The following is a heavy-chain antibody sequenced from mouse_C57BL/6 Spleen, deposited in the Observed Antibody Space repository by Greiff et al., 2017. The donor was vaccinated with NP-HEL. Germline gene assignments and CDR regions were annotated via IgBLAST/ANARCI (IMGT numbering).Heavy chain of an antibody. J-gene: IGHJ4*01. CDR1: GYTFTDYE. D-gene: IGHD4-1*01. CDR3: ARWGRYSGTDYAMDY. V-gene: IGHV1-15*01. CDR2: IDPATGGT. Sequence: LVESGAELVRPGASVTLSCKASGYTFTDYEMHWVKQTPVHGLEWIGAIDPATGGTAYNQKFKGKATLTADNSSSTAYMELRSLTSEDSAVYYCARWGRYSGTDYAMDYWGQGTSVTVSS.